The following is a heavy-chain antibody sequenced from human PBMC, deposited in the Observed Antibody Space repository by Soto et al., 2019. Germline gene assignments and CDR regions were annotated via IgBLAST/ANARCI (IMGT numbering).Heavy chain of an antibody. V-gene: IGHV3-74*01. CDR3: ARGINYAMDV. J-gene: IGHJ6*02. Sequence: EMQLVESGGGSVQPGGSLRLSCAASGSTVSGHWMHWVRQEPGRGLVWVSLISPDGSVTTYADSVKGRFTISRDNAKNTLTLQMNSLRAEDTAVYYCARGINYAMDVWGQGTTVTVSS. CDR2: ISPDGSVT. CDR1: GSTVSGHW.